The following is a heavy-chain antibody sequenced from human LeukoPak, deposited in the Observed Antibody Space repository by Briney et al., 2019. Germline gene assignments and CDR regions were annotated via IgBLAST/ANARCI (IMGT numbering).Heavy chain of an antibody. J-gene: IGHJ4*02. Sequence: SETLSLTCTVSGGSISSGSYYWSWIRQPAGKGLEWIGRIYTSGSTNYNPSLKSRVTISVDTSKNQFSLKLSSVTAADTAVYYCARGLYSSTGTANYWGQGTLVTVSS. V-gene: IGHV4-61*02. CDR2: IYTSGST. D-gene: IGHD1-1*01. CDR3: ARGLYSSTGTANY. CDR1: GGSISSGSYY.